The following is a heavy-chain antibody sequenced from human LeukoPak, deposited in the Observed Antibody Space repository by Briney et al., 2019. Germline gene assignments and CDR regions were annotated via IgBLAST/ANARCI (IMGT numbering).Heavy chain of an antibody. CDR1: GASISGSGYY. CDR3: ARLGWGVTTDNWFDP. D-gene: IGHD3-10*01. CDR2: IYYSGST. Sequence: PSETLSLTCTVSGASISGSGYYWSWIRQPPGKGLEWIGYIYYSGSTNYNPSLKSRVTISVDTSKNQFSLKLSSVTAADTAVYYCARLGWGVTTDNWFDPWGQGTLVTVSS. J-gene: IGHJ5*02. V-gene: IGHV4-61*08.